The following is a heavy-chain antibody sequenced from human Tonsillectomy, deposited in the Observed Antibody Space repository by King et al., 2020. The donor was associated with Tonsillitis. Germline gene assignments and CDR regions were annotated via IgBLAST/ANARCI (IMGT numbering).Heavy chain of an antibody. CDR3: ARGPCISTSCYRDAFDI. D-gene: IGHD2-2*01. V-gene: IGHV3-30*04. J-gene: IGHJ3*02. CDR1: GFTFSSYA. Sequence: VQLVESGGGLVQPGRSLRLSCAASGFTFSSYAMHWVRQAPGKGLEWVAVISYDGSNKYYADSVKGRFTISRYNSKNTLYLQMNSLRAEDTAVYYCARGPCISTSCYRDAFDIWGQGTRVPVSS. CDR2: ISYDGSNK.